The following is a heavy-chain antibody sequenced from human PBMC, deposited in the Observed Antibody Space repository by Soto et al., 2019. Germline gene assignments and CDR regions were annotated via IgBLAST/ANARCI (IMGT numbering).Heavy chain of an antibody. Sequence: SETLSLTCAVSGDSISSGYHWAWIRQPPGKGLEWVASIFHSGTTYYNPSLTSRVTISVDTSKNQFSLKLSSVTAADTAVYYCARYWNYVRYFDYWGQGTLVTVSS. CDR2: IFHSGTT. CDR1: GDSISSGYH. V-gene: IGHV4-38-2*01. D-gene: IGHD1-7*01. CDR3: ARYWNYVRYFDY. J-gene: IGHJ4*02.